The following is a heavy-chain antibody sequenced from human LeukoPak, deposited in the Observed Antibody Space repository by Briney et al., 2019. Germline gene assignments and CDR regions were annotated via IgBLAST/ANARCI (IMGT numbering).Heavy chain of an antibody. D-gene: IGHD5-24*01. CDR3: AKGEMATITYFDY. Sequence: GGSLRLSCAASGFTFSDHWMHWVRQAPGKGLEWVSAISGSGGSTYYADSVKGRFTISRDNSKNTLYLQMNSLRAEDTAVYYCAKGEMATITYFDYWGQGTLVTVSS. CDR1: GFTFSDHW. CDR2: ISGSGGST. J-gene: IGHJ4*02. V-gene: IGHV3-23*01.